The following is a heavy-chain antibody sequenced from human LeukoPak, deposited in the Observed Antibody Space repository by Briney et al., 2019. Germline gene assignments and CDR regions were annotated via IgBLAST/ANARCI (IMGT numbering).Heavy chain of an antibody. CDR3: ARDRLIYGDYGDAFDI. CDR1: GFTFSIAS. CDR2: ISSSSSYI. J-gene: IGHJ3*02. Sequence: NPGGSLRLSCAASGFTFSIASMSWVRQAPGKGLEWVSSISSSSSYIYYADSVKGRFTISRDNAKTSLYLQMNSLRAEDTAVYYCARDRLIYGDYGDAFDIWGQGTMVTVSS. V-gene: IGHV3-21*01. D-gene: IGHD4-17*01.